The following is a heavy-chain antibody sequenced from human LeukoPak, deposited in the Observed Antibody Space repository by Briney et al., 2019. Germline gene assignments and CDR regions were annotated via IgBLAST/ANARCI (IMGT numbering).Heavy chain of an antibody. CDR2: IYYSGST. CDR1: GGSISSSSYY. D-gene: IGHD6-6*01. CDR3: ARVRSFWFDP. J-gene: IGHJ5*02. Sequence: SETLSLTCTVSGGSISSSSYYWGWIRQPPGKGLEWIGYIYYSGSTNYNPSLKSRVTISVDTSKNQFSLKLSSVTAADTAVYYCARVRSFWFDPWGQGTLVTVSS. V-gene: IGHV4-61*05.